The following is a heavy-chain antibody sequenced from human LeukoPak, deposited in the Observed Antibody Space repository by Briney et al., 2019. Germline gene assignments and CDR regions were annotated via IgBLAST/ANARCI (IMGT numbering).Heavy chain of an antibody. CDR3: AKHGGYTSDWFDP. CDR2: INSDGSST. D-gene: IGHD5-18*01. Sequence: GGSLRLSCAASGFSFSSYWMYWVRQAPGQGLEWLSRINSDGSSTNYADSVKGRFTISRDNAKNTLYLQMNSLRVEDTAVYYCAKHGGYTSDWFDPWGQGTLVTVSS. CDR1: GFSFSSYW. J-gene: IGHJ5*02. V-gene: IGHV3-74*01.